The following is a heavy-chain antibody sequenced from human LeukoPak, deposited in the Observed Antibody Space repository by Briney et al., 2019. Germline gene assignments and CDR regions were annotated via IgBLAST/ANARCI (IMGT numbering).Heavy chain of an antibody. D-gene: IGHD6-13*01. Sequence: KPGGSLRLSCAASGFTFSDYYMSWIRQAPGKGLEWVSYISSSGSTIYYADSVKGRFTISRDNSKNTLYLQINSLRDEDTAVYYCAKGSYNSTWYPAEYLQHWGQGTLVTVSS. J-gene: IGHJ1*01. V-gene: IGHV3-11*04. CDR1: GFTFSDYY. CDR2: ISSSGSTI. CDR3: AKGSYNSTWYPAEYLQH.